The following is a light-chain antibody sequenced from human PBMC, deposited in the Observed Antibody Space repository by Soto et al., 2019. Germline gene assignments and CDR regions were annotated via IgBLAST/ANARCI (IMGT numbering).Light chain of an antibody. V-gene: IGKV3-15*01. CDR3: QQYNSWPPYT. Sequence: EVVMTQSPATLSMSPGERASLSCRASQTISSNLAWYQQKPGQAPRLLIYGASTRATGIPARFSGSGSGTEFTLIIISLQSEDFAVYYCQQYNSWPPYTFGQGTKLEIK. CDR1: QTISSN. CDR2: GAS. J-gene: IGKJ2*01.